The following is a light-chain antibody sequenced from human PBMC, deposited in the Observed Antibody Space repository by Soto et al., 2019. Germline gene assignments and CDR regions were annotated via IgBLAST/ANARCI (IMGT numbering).Light chain of an antibody. J-gene: IGKJ3*01. Sequence: DIVMTQTPLSLPVTPGEPASISCRSSQSLLDSDDGNTYLDWYLQKPGQSPQLLIYTLPYRASGVPDRFSGSGSGTDFTLKISRVEAEDVGVYYCMQRIEFPFTFGPGTKVDIK. CDR1: QSLLDSDDGNTY. V-gene: IGKV2-40*01. CDR2: TLP. CDR3: MQRIEFPFT.